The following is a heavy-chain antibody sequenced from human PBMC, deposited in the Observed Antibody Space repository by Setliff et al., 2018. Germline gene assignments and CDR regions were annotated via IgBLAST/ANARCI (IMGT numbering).Heavy chain of an antibody. D-gene: IGHD5-18*01. V-gene: IGHV3-73*01. Sequence: HPGGSLRLSCAASGFTFSGSAMHWVRQASGKGLEWIGRIRGRTDNYATAYAASVRGRFTISRDDSKNTAYLQMNSLKTEDTAVYYCTFARDGYDVFDIWGQGTMVTVSS. CDR3: TFARDGYDVFDI. J-gene: IGHJ3*02. CDR1: GFTFSGSA. CDR2: IRGRTDNYAT.